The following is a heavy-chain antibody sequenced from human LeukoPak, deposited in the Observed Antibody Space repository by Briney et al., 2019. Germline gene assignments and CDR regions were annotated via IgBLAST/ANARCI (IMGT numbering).Heavy chain of an antibody. CDR3: ARLYYYDSSASFDY. J-gene: IGHJ4*02. CDR1: GGSISRYY. V-gene: IGHV4-59*01. Sequence: SETLSLTCTVSGGSISRYYWSWIRQPPGKGLEWIGYIYYSGSTNYNPSLKSRVTISVDTSKNQFSLKLSSVTAADTAVYYCARLYYYDSSASFDYWGQGTLVTVSS. CDR2: IYYSGST. D-gene: IGHD3-22*01.